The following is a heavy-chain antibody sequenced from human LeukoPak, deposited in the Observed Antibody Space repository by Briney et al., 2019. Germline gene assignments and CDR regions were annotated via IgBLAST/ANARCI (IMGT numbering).Heavy chain of an antibody. Sequence: ASVKVSCKASGYTFTSYYIHWVRHAPGQGLEWMGIINPSGGSTSYAQKFQGTVTMTRDMSTSTVYMELSSLTSEDTAVYYCARDEGESGSYLGAIVDPWGQGTLVTVSS. V-gene: IGHV1-46*01. D-gene: IGHD1-26*01. CDR1: GYTFTSYY. J-gene: IGHJ5*02. CDR2: INPSGGST. CDR3: ARDEGESGSYLGAIVDP.